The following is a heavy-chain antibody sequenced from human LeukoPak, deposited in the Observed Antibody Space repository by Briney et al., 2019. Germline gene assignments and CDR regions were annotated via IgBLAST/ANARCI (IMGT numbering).Heavy chain of an antibody. CDR3: ASSYFDNSLHAYDI. Sequence: GGSLRLSCAASGFSFSSYWMDWVRQAPGKGLEWVANIKQDGSEMYYVDSVKGRFTISRDNTKNSLFLHMSSLRAEDTAVYFCASSYFDNSLHAYDIWGQGTMVTVSS. CDR2: IKQDGSEM. J-gene: IGHJ3*02. V-gene: IGHV3-7*01. CDR1: GFSFSSYW. D-gene: IGHD3-22*01.